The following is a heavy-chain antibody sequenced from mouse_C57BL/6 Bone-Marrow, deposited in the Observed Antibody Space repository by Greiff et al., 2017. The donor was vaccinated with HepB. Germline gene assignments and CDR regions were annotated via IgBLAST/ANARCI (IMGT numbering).Heavy chain of an antibody. CDR2: IDPSDSYT. CDR1: GYTFTSYW. D-gene: IGHD1-1*01. J-gene: IGHJ4*01. Sequence: QVQLQQPGAELVRPGTSVKLSCKASGYTFTSYWMHWVKQRPGQGLEWIGVIDPSDSYTNYNQKFKGKATLTVDTSSSTAYMQLSSLTSEDSAVYYCARLDYGSRSAMDYWGQGTSVTVSS. V-gene: IGHV1-59*01. CDR3: ARLDYGSRSAMDY.